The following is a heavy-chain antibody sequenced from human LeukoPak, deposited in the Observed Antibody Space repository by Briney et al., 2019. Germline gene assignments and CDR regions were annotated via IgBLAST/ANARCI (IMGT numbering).Heavy chain of an antibody. CDR1: GFTFSNYG. V-gene: IGHV3-30*02. D-gene: IGHD6-6*01. J-gene: IGHJ4*02. CDR2: IRYGGSNK. Sequence: PGGSLRLSCAASGFTFSNYGMQWVRQAPGKGLEWVAFIRYGGSNKYYADSVKGRFTISRDNSKDTLDLQMNSLRPEDSAIYYCAKGAGLYSSSSPIDYWGQGTLVTVSS. CDR3: AKGAGLYSSSSPIDY.